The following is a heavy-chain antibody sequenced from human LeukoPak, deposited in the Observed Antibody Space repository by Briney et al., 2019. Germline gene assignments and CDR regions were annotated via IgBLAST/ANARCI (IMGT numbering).Heavy chain of an antibody. J-gene: IGHJ4*01. V-gene: IGHV3-66*02. CDR2: IYSGGST. D-gene: IGHD1-26*01. CDR3: ARTRELPEYYFDY. CDR1: GFTVSSNY. Sequence: GGSLRLSCAASGFTVSSNYMSWVRQAPGKGLEWVSVIYSGGSTYYADSVKGRFTISRDNSKNTLYLQMNSLRAEDTAVYYCARTRELPEYYFDYWGQEPWSPSPQ.